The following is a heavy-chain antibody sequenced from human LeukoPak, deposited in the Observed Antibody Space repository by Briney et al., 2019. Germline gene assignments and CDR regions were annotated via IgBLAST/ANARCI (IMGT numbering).Heavy chain of an antibody. CDR2: IHYSGST. D-gene: IGHD4/OR15-4a*01. V-gene: IGHV4-39*01. CDR3: ARVLTNWFDP. CDR1: GGSISYSSYY. J-gene: IGHJ5*02. Sequence: PETLSLTCTVSGGSISYSSYYWGWIRQPPGKGLEWIGSIHYSGSTYYNPSLKSRVTISVDTSKNQFSLKLTSVTAADTAVYYCARVLTNWFDPWGQGTLVTVSS.